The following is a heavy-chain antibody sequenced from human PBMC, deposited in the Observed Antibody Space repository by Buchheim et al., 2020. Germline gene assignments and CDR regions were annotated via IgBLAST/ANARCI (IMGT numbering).Heavy chain of an antibody. Sequence: EEQLVESGGGLVQPGGSLRLSCAASGFTFTNYWMSWVRQAPGKGLEWVANIREDGSETYYVDSVKGRFTISRENAKSSVYLQMSSLRGEDSAVYYCARVEDTAGYYYPDGFHLWGQGT. CDR2: IREDGSET. CDR3: ARVEDTAGYYYPDGFHL. J-gene: IGHJ3*01. V-gene: IGHV3-7*01. D-gene: IGHD3-22*01. CDR1: GFTFTNYW.